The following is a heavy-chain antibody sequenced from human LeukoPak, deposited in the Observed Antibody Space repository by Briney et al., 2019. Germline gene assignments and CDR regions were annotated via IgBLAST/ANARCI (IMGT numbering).Heavy chain of an antibody. J-gene: IGHJ4*02. CDR2: INQDGSEK. CDR3: ARDRVAKQY. V-gene: IGHV3-7*01. CDR1: GFTFSTYW. Sequence: PGGSLRLSCAASGFTFSTYWMSWVRQAPGKGLEWVANINQDGSEKYYVGSVKGRFTISRDNAKNSLYLQMNSLRGDDTAVYFCARDRVAKQYWGQGTLVTVSS. D-gene: IGHD5-12*01.